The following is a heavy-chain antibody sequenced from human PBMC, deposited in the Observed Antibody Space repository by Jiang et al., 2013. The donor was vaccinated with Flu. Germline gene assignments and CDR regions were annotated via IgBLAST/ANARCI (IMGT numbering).Heavy chain of an antibody. Sequence: TLTCTVSGFSLRNPRMGVSWIRQPPGKALEWLAHIFSNDEKSYRTSLKSRLTISKDTSRSQVVLTMTNMDPVDTGTYYCALLRPPFTVLRGLKSAPAAFDVWGQGTRVTVSS. CDR2: IFSNDEK. V-gene: IGHV2-26*01. J-gene: IGHJ3*01. D-gene: IGHD3-10*01. CDR1: GFSLRNPRMG. CDR3: ALLRPPFTVLRGLKSAPAAFDV.